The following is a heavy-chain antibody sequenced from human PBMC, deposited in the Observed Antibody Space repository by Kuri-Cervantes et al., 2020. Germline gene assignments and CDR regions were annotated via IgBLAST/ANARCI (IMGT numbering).Heavy chain of an antibody. D-gene: IGHD3-10*01. J-gene: IGHJ4*02. V-gene: IGHV2-5*02. CDR3: AHLRHHYYGSGSYGY. Sequence: SGPTLVKPTQTLTLTCTFSGFSLRTRGVGVGWIRQPPGKALEWLALIYWDDDKRYSPSLKSRLTITKDTSKNQVVLTMTNMDPVDTATYYCAHLRHHYYGSGSYGYWGQGTLVTVSS. CDR1: GFSLRTRGVG. CDR2: IYWDDDK.